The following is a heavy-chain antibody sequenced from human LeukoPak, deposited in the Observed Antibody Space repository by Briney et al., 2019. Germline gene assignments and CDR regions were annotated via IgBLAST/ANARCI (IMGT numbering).Heavy chain of an antibody. CDR1: GFTFSSYA. CDR2: ISYDGSNN. D-gene: IGHD3-10*01. V-gene: IGHV3-30-3*01. CDR3: ARVLVPRVVRGVMWY. J-gene: IGHJ4*02. Sequence: PGRSLRLSCAASGFTFSSYAMHWVRQAPGKGLEWVAVISYDGSNNYYADSVKGRFTISRDNSKNTLYLQMNSLRAEDTAVYYCARVLVPRVVRGVMWYWGQGTLVTVSS.